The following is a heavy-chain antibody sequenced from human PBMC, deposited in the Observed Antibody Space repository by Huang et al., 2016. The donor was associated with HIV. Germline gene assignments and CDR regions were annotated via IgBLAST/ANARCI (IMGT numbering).Heavy chain of an antibody. CDR2: ISYDVNKK. V-gene: IGHV3-30*18. Sequence: QVQLVESGGGVVQPGRSLRLACAASGFSFSNSGIHWVRQAPGKGLEWVAVISYDVNKKYYAVAVKGRFTISRDNSNNTLFLQMNSLRAEDTAVYYCGKDWTGSSGWFTLHYYYYGMDVWGQGTTVTVSS. CDR1: GFSFSNSG. D-gene: IGHD6-19*01. J-gene: IGHJ6*02. CDR3: GKDWTGSSGWFTLHYYYYGMDV.